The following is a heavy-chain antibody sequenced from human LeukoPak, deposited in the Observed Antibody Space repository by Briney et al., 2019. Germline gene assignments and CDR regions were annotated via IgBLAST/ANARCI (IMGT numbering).Heavy chain of an antibody. CDR3: ARLAELRHFVWTQWSS. V-gene: IGHV5-51*01. Sequence: GASLKISCKGSGYTFTSNWIGWVRQMPGKGLEWMGIIFPGDSDTRYSPSFQGRVTISADKSISTAYLQWSSLKASDTAMYYCARLAELRHFVWTQWSSWGQGTLVTVSS. CDR1: GYTFTSNW. CDR2: IFPGDSDT. J-gene: IGHJ5*02. D-gene: IGHD3-9*01.